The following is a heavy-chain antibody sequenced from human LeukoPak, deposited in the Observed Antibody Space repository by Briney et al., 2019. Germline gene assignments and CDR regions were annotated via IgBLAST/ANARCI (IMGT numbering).Heavy chain of an antibody. D-gene: IGHD3-16*02. J-gene: IGHJ4*02. CDR3: ASPYYDYVWGSYRLDY. V-gene: IGHV4-39*01. Sequence: SETLSLTCTVSGGSTSSSSYYWGWIRQPPGKGLEWIGSIYYSGSTYYNPSLKSRVTISVDTSKNQFSLKLSSVTAADTAVYYCASPYYDYVWGSYRLDYWGQGTLVTVSS. CDR2: IYYSGST. CDR1: GGSTSSSSYY.